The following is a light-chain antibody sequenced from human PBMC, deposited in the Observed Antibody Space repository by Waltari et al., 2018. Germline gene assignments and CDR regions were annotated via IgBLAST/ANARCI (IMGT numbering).Light chain of an antibody. CDR1: SSNTGINY. CDR2: RHN. J-gene: IGLJ3*02. CDR3: AAWDDSLSGWV. Sequence: QSMLTQPPSASGTPGQTVTIPCSGSSSNTGINYVYWYQQSPGTAPKLLIYRHNQRPSGVPDRFSGSKSGTSASLAISGLRSEDGADYYCAAWDDSLSGWVFGGGTKLTVL. V-gene: IGLV1-47*01.